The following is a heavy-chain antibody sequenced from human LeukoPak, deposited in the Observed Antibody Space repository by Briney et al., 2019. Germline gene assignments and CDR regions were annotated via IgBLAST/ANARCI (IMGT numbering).Heavy chain of an antibody. J-gene: IGHJ3*01. CDR2: INRDGSST. V-gene: IGHV3-74*01. CDR1: GFTFSSYT. Sequence: GGSLRLSCAASGFTFSSYTMSWVRQAPGKGLVWVSRINRDGSSTDYLDSVKGRFTISRDNARNTLYLQMNSLRAEDTAVYYCARVPYVFDLWGPGTMVTVSS. CDR3: ARVPYVFDL.